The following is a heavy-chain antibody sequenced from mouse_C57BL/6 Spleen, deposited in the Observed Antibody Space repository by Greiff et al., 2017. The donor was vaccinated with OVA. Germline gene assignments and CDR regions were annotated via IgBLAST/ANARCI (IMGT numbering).Heavy chain of an antibody. CDR1: GYTFTDYE. Sequence: VQLQESGAELVRPGASVTLSCKASGYTFTDYEMHWVKQTPVHGLEWIGAIDPETGGTAYNQKFKGKAILTVDKSSSNAYMELRRRTSEDSAVYYCTRGGSSLADWGQGTLVTVSA. J-gene: IGHJ3*01. CDR2: IDPETGGT. CDR3: TRGGSSLAD. V-gene: IGHV1-15*01.